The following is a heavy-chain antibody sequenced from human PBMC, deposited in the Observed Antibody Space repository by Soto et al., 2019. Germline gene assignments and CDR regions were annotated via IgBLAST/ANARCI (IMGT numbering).Heavy chain of an antibody. V-gene: IGHV1-69*01. J-gene: IGHJ4*02. CDR1: GGTFSSYA. CDR3: AGSGSYSGWYCDS. D-gene: IGHD3-10*01. Sequence: QVQLVQSGAEVKKPGSSVKVSCEASGGTFSSYAITWVWQAPGQGLEWMGGIIPSFRTANYAQKFQGRVTITADESTSTAYMELNSLRSEDTAVYYCAGSGSYSGWYCDSWGQGTLVTVSS. CDR2: IIPSFRTA.